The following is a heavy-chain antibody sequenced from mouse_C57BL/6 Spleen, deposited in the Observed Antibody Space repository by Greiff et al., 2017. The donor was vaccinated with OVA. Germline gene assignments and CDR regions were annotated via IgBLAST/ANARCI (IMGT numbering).Heavy chain of an antibody. J-gene: IGHJ4*01. Sequence: EVKLMESGGDLVKPGGSLKLSCAASGFTFSSYGMSWVRQTPDKRLEWVATISSGGSYTYYPDSVKGRFTISRDNAKNTLYLQMSSLKSEDTAMYYCARPAIYYDYERAMDYWGQGTSVTVSS. V-gene: IGHV5-6*01. D-gene: IGHD2-4*01. CDR3: ARPAIYYDYERAMDY. CDR2: ISSGGSYT. CDR1: GFTFSSYG.